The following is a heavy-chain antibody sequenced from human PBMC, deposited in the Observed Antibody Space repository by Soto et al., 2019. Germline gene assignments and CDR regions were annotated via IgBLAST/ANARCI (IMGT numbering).Heavy chain of an antibody. J-gene: IGHJ6*02. Sequence: QVQLEESGGGVVQPGRSLRLSCAASGFTFTNYAIHWVRQAPGKALQWVAVISYHGSNMYYADSVKGRFTVSRDNSRRTVYLQKHSTRVEDTAVYYCAREWGEAGAYYRYGMDVRCPGTRVTVSS. V-gene: IGHV3-30-3*01. CDR2: ISYHGSNM. CDR1: GFTFTNYA. CDR3: AREWGEAGAYYRYGMDV. D-gene: IGHD3-16*01.